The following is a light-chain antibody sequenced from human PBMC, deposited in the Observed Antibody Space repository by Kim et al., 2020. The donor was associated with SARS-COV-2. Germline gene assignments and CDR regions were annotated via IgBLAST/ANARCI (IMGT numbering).Light chain of an antibody. CDR3: QQYNGNT. CDR1: QSINSW. V-gene: IGKV1-5*01. Sequence: GDRVTITCRASQSINSWLAWYQQKPGKAPKVLIYDASNLESGVPSRFSGSGSGTEFTLTISSLQPDDSATYYCQQYNGNTFGQGTKLEI. CDR2: DAS. J-gene: IGKJ2*01.